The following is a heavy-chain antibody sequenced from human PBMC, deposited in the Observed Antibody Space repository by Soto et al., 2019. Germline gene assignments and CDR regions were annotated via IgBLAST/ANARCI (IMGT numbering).Heavy chain of an antibody. CDR1: GFTFNNSA. J-gene: IGHJ4*02. CDR3: AKGTMGAPFYYFDY. CDR2: ISGTVGNT. Sequence: EVQLLESGGGLVQPGGSLRLSCVASGFTFNNSAMSWVRQAPGKGLQWVSSISGTVGNTYYAESVKGRFTISRDTSKNTGYLQMNSLRAEDTAIYYCAKGTMGAPFYYFDYWGQGTLVTVSS. D-gene: IGHD1-26*01. V-gene: IGHV3-23*01.